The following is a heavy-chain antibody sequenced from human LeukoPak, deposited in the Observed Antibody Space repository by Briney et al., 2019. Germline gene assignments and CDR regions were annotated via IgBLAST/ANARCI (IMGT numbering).Heavy chain of an antibody. J-gene: IGHJ5*02. CDR3: AGDVKASGDFWSGRKNGFDP. D-gene: IGHD3-3*01. CDR1: GGSISSGSNY. CDR2: MDTSGST. Sequence: SETLSLTCTVSGGSISSGSNYWGWIRQPAGKGLEWIGRMDTSGSTNYNPSLESRVTMTVDTTKCQCSQKLSSVTAADPTVDYWAGDVKASGDFWSGRKNGFDPWGQGTLVTVSS. V-gene: IGHV4-61*02.